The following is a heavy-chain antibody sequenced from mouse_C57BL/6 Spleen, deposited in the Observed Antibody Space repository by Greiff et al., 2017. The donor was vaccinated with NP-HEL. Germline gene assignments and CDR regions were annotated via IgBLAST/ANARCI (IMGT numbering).Heavy chain of an antibody. Sequence: KESGPELVKPGASVKISCKASGYSFTDYNMNWVKQSNGKSLEWIGVINPNYGTTSYNQKFKGKATLTVDQSSSTAYMQLNSLTSEDSAVYYCARERYYYGSSYGYFDVWGTGTTVTVSS. D-gene: IGHD1-1*01. J-gene: IGHJ1*03. CDR2: INPNYGTT. CDR3: ARERYYYGSSYGYFDV. V-gene: IGHV1-39*01. CDR1: GYSFTDYN.